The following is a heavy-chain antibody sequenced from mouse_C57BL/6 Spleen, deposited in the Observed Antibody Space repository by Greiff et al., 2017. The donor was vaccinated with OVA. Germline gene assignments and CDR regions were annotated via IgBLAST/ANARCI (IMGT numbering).Heavy chain of an antibody. Sequence: VQLQQSGAELVRPGSSVKLSCKASGYTFTSYWMHWVKQRPIQGLEWIGNIDPSDSETHYNQKFKDKATLTVDKSSSTAYMQLSSLTSEDSAVYYCARWGGNYEGYWGQGTTLTVSS. CDR1: GYTFTSYW. V-gene: IGHV1-52*01. J-gene: IGHJ2*01. CDR3: ARWGGNYEGY. D-gene: IGHD2-1*01. CDR2: IDPSDSET.